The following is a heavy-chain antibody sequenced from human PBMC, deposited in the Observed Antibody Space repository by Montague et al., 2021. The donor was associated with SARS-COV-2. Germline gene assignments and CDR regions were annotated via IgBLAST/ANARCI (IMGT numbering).Heavy chain of an antibody. D-gene: IGHD5-24*01. CDR2: IDNSGST. V-gene: IGHV4-59*01. CDR1: GGSIGAYY. J-gene: IGHJ4*02. CDR3: AGRDGYKQTMDY. Sequence: SETLSLTCTASGGSIGAYYWSWIRQPPGKGLEWIGYIDNSGSTNXXPSLESRVTMSVDTSKNQFSLKLNSVTAADTAVYYCAGRDGYKQTMDYWGQGTLVTVSS.